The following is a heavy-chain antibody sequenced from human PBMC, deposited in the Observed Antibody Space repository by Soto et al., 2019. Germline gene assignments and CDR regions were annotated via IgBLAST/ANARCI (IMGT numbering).Heavy chain of an antibody. CDR1: GFTVSSNY. CDR2: IYSGGST. J-gene: IGHJ6*02. Sequence: EVQLVESGGGLIQPGGSLTLSCAASGFTVSSNYMSWVRQAPGKGLEWVSVIYSGGSTYYADSVKGRFTISRDNSKNTQYLQMNSLRAEDTAVYYCARDPHTVPYGMDVWGQGTTVTVSS. V-gene: IGHV3-53*01. CDR3: ARDPHTVPYGMDV. D-gene: IGHD4-17*01.